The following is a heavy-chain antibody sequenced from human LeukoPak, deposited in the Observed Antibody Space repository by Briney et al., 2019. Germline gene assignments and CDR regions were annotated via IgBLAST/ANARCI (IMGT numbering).Heavy chain of an antibody. CDR1: GFTFSSDA. V-gene: IGHV3-23*01. CDR2: ISGSDDST. D-gene: IGHD6-13*01. CDR3: VELRSGGPEAVDY. Sequence: GGSLRLSCTASGFTFSSDAMSWVRQAPGKGLEWVSAISGSDDSTYYADSVKGRFTISRDNSKNTVYLQMNSLRAEDTAVYYCVELRSGGPEAVDYWGQGTLVTVSS. J-gene: IGHJ4*02.